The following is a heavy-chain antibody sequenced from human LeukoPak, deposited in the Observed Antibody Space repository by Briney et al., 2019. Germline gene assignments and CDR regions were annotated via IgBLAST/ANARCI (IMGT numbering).Heavy chain of an antibody. CDR1: GGTFSSYA. J-gene: IGHJ4*02. V-gene: IGHV1-2*06. D-gene: IGHD3-10*01. CDR3: ARDRYHGNYGSGSSVGY. CDR2: INPNSGGT. Sequence: ASVKVSCKASGGTFSSYAISWVRQAPGQGLEWMGRINPNSGGTNYAQKFQGRVTMTRDTSISTAYMELSRLRSDDTAVYYCARDRYHGNYGSGSSVGYWGQGTLVTVSS.